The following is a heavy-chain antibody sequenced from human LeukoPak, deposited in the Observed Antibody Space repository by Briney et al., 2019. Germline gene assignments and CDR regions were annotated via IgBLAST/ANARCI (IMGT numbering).Heavy chain of an antibody. J-gene: IGHJ4*02. CDR2: IYSGGST. CDR3: ARGVGYYGSGSYFLDY. CDR1: GFTVSSNY. V-gene: IGHV3-53*01. D-gene: IGHD3-10*01. Sequence: GGSLRLSCAASGFTVSSNYMSWVRQAPGKGLEWVSVIYSGGSTYYADSVKGRFTISRDNSKNTLYLQMNSLRAEDTAVYYCARGVGYYGSGSYFLDYWGQGTLVTVSS.